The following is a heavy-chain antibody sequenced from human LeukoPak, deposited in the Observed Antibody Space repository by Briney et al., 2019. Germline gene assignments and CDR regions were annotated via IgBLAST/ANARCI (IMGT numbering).Heavy chain of an antibody. J-gene: IGHJ4*02. D-gene: IGHD3-16*02. CDR1: GYTFTGYY. CDR2: INPNNGDT. V-gene: IGHV1-2*02. CDR3: ARAYFDYLWGTYRPVFFDS. Sequence: ASVKVSCEASGYTFTGYYMHWVRQAPGQGLEWMGWINPNNGDTNYAQKFQGRVTMTRDTSINTAYMELTRLRSDDTAMYYCARAYFDYLWGTYRPVFFDSWGQGTLVTVSS.